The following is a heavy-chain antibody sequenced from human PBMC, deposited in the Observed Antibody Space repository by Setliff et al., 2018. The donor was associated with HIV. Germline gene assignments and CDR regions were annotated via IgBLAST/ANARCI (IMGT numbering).Heavy chain of an antibody. J-gene: IGHJ4*02. CDR2: ISSGGGT. V-gene: IGHV4-31*03. CDR1: GGSISSGGLY. Sequence: PSETLSLTCTVFGGSISSGGLYWNWIRQYPGKGLEWIGYISSGGGTYYNPSLKSRVSISVDTSKNQFSLDLRSVTAADTAIYYCARDDTNFFDYWGQGALVTVSS. CDR3: ARDDTNFFDY.